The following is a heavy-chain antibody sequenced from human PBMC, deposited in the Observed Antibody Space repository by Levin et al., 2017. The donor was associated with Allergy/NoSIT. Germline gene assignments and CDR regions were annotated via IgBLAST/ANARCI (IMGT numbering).Heavy chain of an antibody. CDR1: GFTFSSYA. CDR2: ISGSGGST. V-gene: IGHV3-23*01. Sequence: GGSLRLSCAASGFTFSSYAMSWVRQAPGKGLEWVSAISGSGGSTYYADSVKGRFTISRDNSKNTLYLQMNSLRAEDTAVYYCAKTVRYSSGWYPDYWGQGTLVTVSS. D-gene: IGHD6-19*01. J-gene: IGHJ4*02. CDR3: AKTVRYSSGWYPDY.